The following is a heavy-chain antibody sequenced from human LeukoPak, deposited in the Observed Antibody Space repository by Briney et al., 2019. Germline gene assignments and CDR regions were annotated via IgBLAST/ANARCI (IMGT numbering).Heavy chain of an antibody. D-gene: IGHD4-23*01. CDR3: ARFPKLDSFDI. Sequence: PSETLSLTCAVYGGSFSRYYWSWIRQPPGKGPEWIGEINHSGSTIYNPSLKSRVTISVDTSKNQFSLKLSSVTAADTAVYYCARFPKLDSFDIWGQGTMVTVSS. V-gene: IGHV4-34*01. J-gene: IGHJ3*02. CDR1: GGSFSRYY. CDR2: INHSGST.